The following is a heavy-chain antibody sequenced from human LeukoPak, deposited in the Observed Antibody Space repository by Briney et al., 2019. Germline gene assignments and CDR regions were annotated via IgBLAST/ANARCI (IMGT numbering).Heavy chain of an antibody. V-gene: IGHV4-39*01. J-gene: IGHJ4*02. D-gene: IGHD3-22*01. CDR2: IYYSGST. CDR3: ARLYYDSSGYYQICYFEY. Sequence: SETLSLTCTVSGGSISSSSYYWGWIRQPPGKGLEWIGSIYYSGSTYYNPSLKSRVTISVDTSKNQFSLNLSSVTAADTAVYYCARLYYDSSGYYQICYFEYWGQGTLVTVSS. CDR1: GGSISSSSYY.